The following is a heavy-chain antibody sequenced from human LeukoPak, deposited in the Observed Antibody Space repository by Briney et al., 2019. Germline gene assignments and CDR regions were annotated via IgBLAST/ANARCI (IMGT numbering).Heavy chain of an antibody. CDR1: GGSFSGYY. CDR2: INHSGST. Sequence: SETLSLTCAVYGGSFSGYYWSWIRQPPGKGLEWIGEINHSGSTNYNPSLKSRVTVSVDTSKNQFSLKLSSVTAADTAVYYCARRMFGEFDYWGQGTLVTVSS. V-gene: IGHV4-34*01. D-gene: IGHD3-10*02. J-gene: IGHJ4*02. CDR3: ARRMFGEFDY.